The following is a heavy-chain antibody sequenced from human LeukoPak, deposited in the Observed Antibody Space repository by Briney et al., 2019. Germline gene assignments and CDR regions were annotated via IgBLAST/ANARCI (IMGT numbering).Heavy chain of an antibody. Sequence: SETLSLTCTVSGGSISSYYWSWIRQPPRKGLEWIGYICYSGSTNYNPSLKSRVTISVDTTKNQFSLKLSSVTAADTAVYYCARRRYSYGYTGYYYYYMDVWGKGTTVTISS. D-gene: IGHD5-18*01. V-gene: IGHV4-59*01. CDR1: GGSISSYY. CDR2: ICYSGST. CDR3: ARRRYSYGYTGYYYYYMDV. J-gene: IGHJ6*03.